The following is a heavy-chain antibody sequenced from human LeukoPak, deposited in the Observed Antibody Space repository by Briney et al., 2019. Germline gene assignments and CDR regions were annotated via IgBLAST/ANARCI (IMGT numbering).Heavy chain of an antibody. Sequence: GASVKVSCKASGGTFSTYPITWVRQAPGQGLEWMGRIIPILDITHYAQKFQARVTITADKSTTTAYMELSSLRSEDTAVYYCAILERYCTGSRCQGSDNLDIWGQGTMVTVSS. J-gene: IGHJ3*02. V-gene: IGHV1-69*02. CDR2: IIPILDIT. CDR3: AILERYCTGSRCQGSDNLDI. CDR1: GGTFSTYP. D-gene: IGHD2-8*02.